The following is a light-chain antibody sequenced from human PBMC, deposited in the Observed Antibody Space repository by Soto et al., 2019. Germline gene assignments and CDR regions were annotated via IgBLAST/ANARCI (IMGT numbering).Light chain of an antibody. CDR2: DAS. V-gene: IGKV3-11*01. J-gene: IGKJ5*01. CDR1: QGIGDT. CDR3: LQRSDWPIT. Sequence: EIVLTQSPATLSFSPGEGSTLSFRASQGIGDTLAWYQQKPGQAPRLLIYDASTRATGIPARFSGSGSGTDFTLTISYLEPEDFAVYYCLQRSDWPITFGQGTRLEIK.